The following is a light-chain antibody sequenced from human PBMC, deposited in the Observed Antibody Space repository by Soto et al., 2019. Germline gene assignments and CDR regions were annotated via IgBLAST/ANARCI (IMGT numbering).Light chain of an antibody. CDR3: QQGT. V-gene: IGKV1-5*03. Sequence: DIQMTQSPSTLSASVGDRVTITCRASQSISDWLAWYQQKPGKAPKLLIYKASLLESGVPTRFSGSGSGTEFTLSISSLQTADFANYYCQQGTFGQGNKVEIK. CDR2: KAS. J-gene: IGKJ1*01. CDR1: QSISDW.